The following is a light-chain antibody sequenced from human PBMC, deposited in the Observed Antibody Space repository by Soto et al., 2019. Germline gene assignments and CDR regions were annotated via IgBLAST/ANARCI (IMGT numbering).Light chain of an antibody. Sequence: VLTQSPGTLSLSPGERATLSCRAGQSISSNYLAWYQQHPGQAPRLLIYGVSNRATGIPDRFSGSGSGTDFTLTVSRLQSEDFAVYYCQQYNYWPPITFGQGTRLEIK. V-gene: IGKV3-20*01. CDR1: QSISSNY. J-gene: IGKJ5*01. CDR2: GVS. CDR3: QQYNYWPPIT.